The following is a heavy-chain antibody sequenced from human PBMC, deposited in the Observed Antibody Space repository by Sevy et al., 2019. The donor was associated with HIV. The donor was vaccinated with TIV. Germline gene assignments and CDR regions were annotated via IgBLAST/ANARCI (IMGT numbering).Heavy chain of an antibody. D-gene: IGHD3-16*01. V-gene: IGHV4-31*03. J-gene: IGHJ3*02. CDR1: GGSISSGGYY. CDR2: IYYSGST. Sequence: SETLSLTCTVSGGSISSGGYYWSWIRQHPGKGLVWIGYIYYSGSTYYNPSLKSRVTISVDTSKNQFSLKLSSVTAADTAVYYCARDSALCLRMSYDAFDIWGQGTMVTVSS. CDR3: ARDSALCLRMSYDAFDI.